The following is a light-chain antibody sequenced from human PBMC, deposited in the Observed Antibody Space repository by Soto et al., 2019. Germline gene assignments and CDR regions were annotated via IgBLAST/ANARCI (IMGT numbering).Light chain of an antibody. J-gene: IGKJ4*01. CDR2: FAS. V-gene: IGKV3-15*01. CDR1: QTVYNN. CDR3: QQYTPWPLT. Sequence: IVMTQSPATLSVSPGEKATLSCRASQTVYNNLAWYQQKPGQAPRLLVYFASTRATGIPARFSGSGSGTEFSLTSSSLQSEDFALYYCQQYTPWPLTFGGGTKVE.